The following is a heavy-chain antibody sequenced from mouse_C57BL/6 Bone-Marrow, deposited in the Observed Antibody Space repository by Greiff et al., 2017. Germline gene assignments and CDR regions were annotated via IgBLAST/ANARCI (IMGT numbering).Heavy chain of an antibody. Sequence: QQSGQELVKTEESVHLSCTASGSPFTDYYMNWVKQSHATNQTTRTAVNPHHGGTSYNQKFKGKATLTIDKSSSTSYMELRSLTSKDSAVYYCARRMDAMDYWGQGTSVTVSS. D-gene: IGHD2-3*01. CDR3: ARRMDAMDY. CDR2: VNPHHGGT. J-gene: IGHJ4*01. CDR1: GSPFTDYY. V-gene: IGHV1-26*01.